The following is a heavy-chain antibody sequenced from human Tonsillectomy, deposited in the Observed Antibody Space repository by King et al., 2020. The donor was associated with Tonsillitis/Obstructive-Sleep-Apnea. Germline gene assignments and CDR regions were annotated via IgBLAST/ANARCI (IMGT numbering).Heavy chain of an antibody. Sequence: QLQESGPGLVKPSETLSLTCTVSGGSISSYYWSWIRQPPGKGLEWIGYIYYSGSTNYNPSLKSRVTISVDTSKNQFSRKRSSVTAADTAVYYCAGGGRFYYGMDVWGQGTTVTVSS. J-gene: IGHJ6*02. CDR3: AGGGRFYYGMDV. CDR1: GGSISSYY. V-gene: IGHV4-59*01. D-gene: IGHD3-16*01. CDR2: IYYSGST.